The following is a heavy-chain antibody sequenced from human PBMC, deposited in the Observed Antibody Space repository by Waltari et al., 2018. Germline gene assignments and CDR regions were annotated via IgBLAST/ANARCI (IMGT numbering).Heavy chain of an antibody. D-gene: IGHD2-2*02. CDR1: GGTFSSSA. CDR3: ARRGEVPAAIGRDAFDI. Sequence: QVQLVQSGAEVKKPGSSVKVPCKASGGTFSSSAILRVAPAPGQGLEWMGRIIPILGIANYAQKFQGRVTITADKSTSTAYMELSSLRSEDTAVYYCARRGEVPAAIGRDAFDIWGQGTMVTVSS. CDR2: IIPILGIA. V-gene: IGHV1-69*09. J-gene: IGHJ3*02.